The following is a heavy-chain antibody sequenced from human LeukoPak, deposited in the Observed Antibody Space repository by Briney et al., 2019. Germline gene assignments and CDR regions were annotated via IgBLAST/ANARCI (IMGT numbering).Heavy chain of an antibody. D-gene: IGHD4-11*01. CDR2: ISSSGSTI. J-gene: IGHJ6*04. CDR3: ARDRVPYRLDV. V-gene: IGHV3-11*04. Sequence: GGSLRLSCAASGFTVSSNYMSWVRQAPGKGLEWVSYISSSGSTIYYADSVKGRFTISRDNAKNSLYLQMNSLRAEDTAVYYCARDRVPYRLDVWGKGTTVTVSS. CDR1: GFTVSSNY.